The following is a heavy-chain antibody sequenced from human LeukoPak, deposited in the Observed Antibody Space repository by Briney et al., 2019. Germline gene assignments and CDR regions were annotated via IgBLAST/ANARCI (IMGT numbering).Heavy chain of an antibody. V-gene: IGHV3-21*01. D-gene: IGHD3-22*01. CDR1: GFTFSSYA. J-gene: IGHJ4*02. CDR2: ISSSSDYI. CDR3: AISEGRSGYYLEVDY. Sequence: GGSLRLSCAASGFTFSSYAMNWVRQAPGKGLEWVSSISSSSDYIYYADSVKGRFTISRDNAKNSLYLQMNSLRAEDTAVYYCAISEGRSGYYLEVDYWGQGTLVTVSS.